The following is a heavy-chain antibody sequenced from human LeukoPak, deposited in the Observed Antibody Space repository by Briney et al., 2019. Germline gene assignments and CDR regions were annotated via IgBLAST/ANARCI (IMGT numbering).Heavy chain of an antibody. CDR1: VYTFTSDY. CDR3: ARVSDSGKKPDI. Sequence: ASLRVSCEASVYTFTSDYIHCVRDTPGERLECRGIINPSVGSTSYAQTLQGRVTMTRDTSTSTVYMEMSSLRSEDTAVYYCARVSDSGKKPDIWGQGTLVTVSS. CDR2: INPSVGST. J-gene: IGHJ4*02. D-gene: IGHD1-26*01. V-gene: IGHV1-46*04.